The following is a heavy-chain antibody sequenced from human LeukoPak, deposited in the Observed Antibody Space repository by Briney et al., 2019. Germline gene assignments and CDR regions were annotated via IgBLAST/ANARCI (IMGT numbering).Heavy chain of an antibody. CDR1: GFTFSSYS. D-gene: IGHD2-2*01. Sequence: GGSLRLSCAASGFTFSSYSMNWVRQAPGKGLEWVSSISSSSSYIYYADSVKGRFTISRDNAKNSLYLQMNSLRAEDTAVYYCAREGRCSSTSCPGYYGMDVWGQGTTVTVSS. J-gene: IGHJ6*02. CDR2: ISSSSSYI. CDR3: AREGRCSSTSCPGYYGMDV. V-gene: IGHV3-21*01.